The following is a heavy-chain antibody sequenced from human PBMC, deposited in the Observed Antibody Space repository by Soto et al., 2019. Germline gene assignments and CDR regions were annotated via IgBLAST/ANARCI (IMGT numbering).Heavy chain of an antibody. CDR2: IIPSSGST. CDR3: ARDQYRGSSLY. CDR1: GYTFTAYY. V-gene: IGHV1-2*02. D-gene: IGHD1-26*01. Sequence: QVHLVPSGAAVKKAGASVKVSCKASGYTFTAYYMHWVRQVAGHGVEWMGWIIPSSGSTNYAQKFQGRVIMTRATSIATAYMELSRLTSDDKAVYFCARDQYRGSSLYWGQGPLVTVSS. J-gene: IGHJ4*02.